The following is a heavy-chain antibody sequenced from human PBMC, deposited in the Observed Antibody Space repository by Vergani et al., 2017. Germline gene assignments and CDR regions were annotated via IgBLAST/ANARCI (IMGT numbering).Heavy chain of an antibody. V-gene: IGHV3-23*01. Sequence: EVQLLESGGGLVQPGGSLRLSCAASGFTFSSYAMNWVRQAPGKGLEWVSAISGPGGGTYYADSVKGRFPISRDSSKNTLYLQMNSLRAEDTAVYYCAKPDLGSDAFNIWGQGTMVTVSS. J-gene: IGHJ3*02. D-gene: IGHD7-27*01. CDR2: ISGPGGGT. CDR1: GFTFSSYA. CDR3: AKPDLGSDAFNI.